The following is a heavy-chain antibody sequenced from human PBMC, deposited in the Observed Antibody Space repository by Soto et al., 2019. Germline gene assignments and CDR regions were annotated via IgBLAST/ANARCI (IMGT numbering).Heavy chain of an antibody. D-gene: IGHD3-10*01. CDR3: AKVSRKGSAIDLDY. V-gene: IGHV1-8*01. J-gene: IGHJ4*02. CDR2: VNPNNGET. Sequence: QVQLVQSGAALEKPGASVKVSCKASGYTFANYYMNWVRQATGQGPEWIGWVNPNNGETGYAQKFPGPVTLTTDISTTTAYLELTSLRSEATASYYCAKVSRKGSAIDLDYWGQGTLITVSS. CDR1: GYTFANYY.